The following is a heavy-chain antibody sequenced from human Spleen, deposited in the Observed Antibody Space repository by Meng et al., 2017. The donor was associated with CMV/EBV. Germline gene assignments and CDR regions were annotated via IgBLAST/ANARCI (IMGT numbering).Heavy chain of an antibody. CDR1: AFSLNTNVAG. CDR2: IYWDDDK. Sequence: SAFSLNTNVAGVGWIRQPPGKALEWLALIYWDDDKRYRPSLKIRLSITKDTSKNQVVLTMTDMDPADTATYFCAHTPYDSSGYRFDFWGQGTLVTVSS. J-gene: IGHJ4*02. D-gene: IGHD3-22*01. V-gene: IGHV2-5*02. CDR3: AHTPYDSSGYRFDF.